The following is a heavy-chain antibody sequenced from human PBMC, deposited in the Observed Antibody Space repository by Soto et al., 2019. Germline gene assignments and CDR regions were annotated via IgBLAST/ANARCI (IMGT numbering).Heavy chain of an antibody. Sequence: PGGSLRLSCAASGFTFSNYLMSWVRQAPGKGLEWVSSIKTSGGNTYYADSVKGRFTTSRDDANNALYLQMSSLVAEDTAIYYCAKDHSGDYYRHDFWGQGTLVTVSS. J-gene: IGHJ4*02. CDR1: GFTFSNYL. CDR3: AKDHSGDYYRHDF. D-gene: IGHD1-26*01. CDR2: IKTSGGNT. V-gene: IGHV3-23*01.